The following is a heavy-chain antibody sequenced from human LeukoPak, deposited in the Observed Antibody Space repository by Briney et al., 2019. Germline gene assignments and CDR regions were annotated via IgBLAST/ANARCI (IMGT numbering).Heavy chain of an antibody. Sequence: SETLSLTCTVSGGFISNYYWSWIRQPPGKGLEWIGYVYYTGSTNYNPSVKSRVTISVDTSKSHFSLNLRSVTAADTAVYYCARYYGSGSTASHYFDYWGQGTLVTVSS. V-gene: IGHV4-59*01. CDR3: ARYYGSGSTASHYFDY. J-gene: IGHJ4*02. D-gene: IGHD3-10*01. CDR1: GGFISNYY. CDR2: VYYTGST.